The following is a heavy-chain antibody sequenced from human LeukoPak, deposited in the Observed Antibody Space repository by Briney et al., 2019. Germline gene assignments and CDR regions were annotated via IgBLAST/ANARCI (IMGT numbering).Heavy chain of an antibody. J-gene: IGHJ4*02. V-gene: IGHV3-7*01. Sequence: GGSLRLSCAASGFTFSSYWMSWVRQAPGKGLEWVANIKQDGSEKYYVDSVKGRFTISRDNAKNSLYLQMNSPRAEDTAVYYCARRVVVNPVVFDYWGQGTLVTVSS. D-gene: IGHD3-22*01. CDR3: ARRVVVNPVVFDY. CDR1: GFTFSSYW. CDR2: IKQDGSEK.